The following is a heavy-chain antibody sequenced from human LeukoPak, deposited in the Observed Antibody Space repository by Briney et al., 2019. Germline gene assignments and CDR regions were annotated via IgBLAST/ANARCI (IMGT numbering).Heavy chain of an antibody. D-gene: IGHD6-19*01. CDR1: GFTFTSSA. V-gene: IGHV1-58*02. Sequence: GASVKVSCKASGFTFTSSAMQWVRQARGQRLEWIGWIVVGSGNTNYAQKFQERVTITRDMSTSTAYMELSSLRSEDTAVYYCARGSSGWVRGYSGSDYWGQGTLVTVSS. J-gene: IGHJ4*02. CDR2: IVVGSGNT. CDR3: ARGSSGWVRGYSGSDY.